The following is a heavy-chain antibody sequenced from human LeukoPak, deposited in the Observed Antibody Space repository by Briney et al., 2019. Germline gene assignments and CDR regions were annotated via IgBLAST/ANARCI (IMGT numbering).Heavy chain of an antibody. CDR1: GGSISSYY. V-gene: IGHV4-59*01. D-gene: IGHD3-22*01. J-gene: IGHJ4*02. CDR2: IYYSGST. CDR3: ARADPVDSSGYHVGYYFDY. Sequence: PSETLSLTCTVSGGSISSYYWSWIRQPPGKGLEWIGYIYYSGSTNYNPSLKSRSTISVDTSKNQFSLKLSSVTAADTAVYSCARADPVDSSGYHVGYYFDYWGQGTLVTVSS.